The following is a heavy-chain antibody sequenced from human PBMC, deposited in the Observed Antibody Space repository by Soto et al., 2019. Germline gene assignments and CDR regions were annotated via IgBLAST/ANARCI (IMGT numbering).Heavy chain of an antibody. Sequence: GGSLRLSCAASGFTFSSYGMHWVRQAPGKGLEWVAVIWYDGSNKYYADSVKGRFTISRDNSKNTLYLQMNSLRAEDTAVYYCARDELRSSWGLGYYGMDVWGQGTTVTVSS. CDR2: IWYDGSNK. CDR3: ARDELRSSWGLGYYGMDV. J-gene: IGHJ6*02. V-gene: IGHV3-33*01. D-gene: IGHD6-13*01. CDR1: GFTFSSYG.